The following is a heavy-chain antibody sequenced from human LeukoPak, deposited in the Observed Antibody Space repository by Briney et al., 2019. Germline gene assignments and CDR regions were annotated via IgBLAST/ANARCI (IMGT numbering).Heavy chain of an antibody. V-gene: IGHV3-64*01. D-gene: IGHD6-19*01. Sequence: PAGSLRLSCAASGFTFSSYAMHWVRQAPGKGLEYVSAISSNGGSTYYANSVKGRFTISRDNSKNTLYLQMGSLRAEDMAVYYCARGSIAVAGTVDYWGQGTLVTVSS. J-gene: IGHJ4*02. CDR3: ARGSIAVAGTVDY. CDR2: ISSNGGST. CDR1: GFTFSSYA.